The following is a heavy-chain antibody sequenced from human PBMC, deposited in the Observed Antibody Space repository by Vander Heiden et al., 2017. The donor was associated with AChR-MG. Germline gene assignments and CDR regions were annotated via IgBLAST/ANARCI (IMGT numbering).Heavy chain of an antibody. J-gene: IGHJ5*02. V-gene: IGHV4-31*03. CDR3: ARVKHCTGGVCYSNWFDP. D-gene: IGHD2-8*02. Sequence: QVQLQESGPGLVKPSQTLSLTCTVSGGSISSGGYYWSWIRQHPGKGLEAIRYIYYSGSTYYNPSLKSRVTISVDTSKNQFSLKLSSVTAADTAVYYCARVKHCTGGVCYSNWFDPWGQGTLVTVSS. CDR1: GGSISSGGYY. CDR2: IYYSGST.